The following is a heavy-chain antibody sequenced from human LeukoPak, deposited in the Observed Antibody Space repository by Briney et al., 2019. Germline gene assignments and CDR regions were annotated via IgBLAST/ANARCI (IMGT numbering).Heavy chain of an antibody. V-gene: IGHV1-8*01. CDR3: ARVRVVTATAGYYYFDY. CDR1: GYTFTSYD. D-gene: IGHD2-21*02. J-gene: IGHJ4*02. Sequence: GASVKVSCKASGYTFTSYDINWVRQATGQGLEWMGWMNPNSGNTGYAQKFQGRVTMTRNTSISTAYMELSSLRSEDTAVYYCARVRVVTATAGYYYFDYWGQGTLVTVSS. CDR2: MNPNSGNT.